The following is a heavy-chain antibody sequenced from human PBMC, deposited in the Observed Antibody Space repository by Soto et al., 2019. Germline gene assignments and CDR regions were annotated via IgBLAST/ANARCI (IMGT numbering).Heavy chain of an antibody. V-gene: IGHV1-18*01. D-gene: IGHD6-13*01. Sequence: ASVKVSCKASGYTFTSYGISWVRQAPGQGLEWMGWISAYNGNTNYAQKLQGRVTMTTDTSTSTAYMELRSLRSDDTAVYYCARLRVFVAAGDALDIWGQGTMVTVSS. J-gene: IGHJ3*02. CDR2: ISAYNGNT. CDR1: GYTFTSYG. CDR3: ARLRVFVAAGDALDI.